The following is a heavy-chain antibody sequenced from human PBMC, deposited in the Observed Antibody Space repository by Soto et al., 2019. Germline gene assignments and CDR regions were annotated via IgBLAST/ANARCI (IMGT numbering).Heavy chain of an antibody. Sequence: ASVKVSCKASGYTFTGYYMHWVRQAPGQGLEWMGWINPNSGGTNYAQKFQGWVTMTRDTSSSTAYMELSRLRSDDTAVYYCARDRYSSGWYGSFVFDYWGQGTLVTVSS. CDR1: GYTFTGYY. CDR2: INPNSGGT. V-gene: IGHV1-2*04. CDR3: ARDRYSSGWYGSFVFDY. D-gene: IGHD6-19*01. J-gene: IGHJ4*02.